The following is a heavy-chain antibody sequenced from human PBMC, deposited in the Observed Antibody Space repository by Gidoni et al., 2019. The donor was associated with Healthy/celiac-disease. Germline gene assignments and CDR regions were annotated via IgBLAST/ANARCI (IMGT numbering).Heavy chain of an antibody. CDR1: GFPFSSYS. V-gene: IGHV3-21*05. D-gene: IGHD2-21*01. CDR3: ARDRGMGIDYYGMDV. Sequence: EVQLVESGGGLVKPGGSLSLSCSASGFPFSSYSMNWAREAPGKELEWGADISRRRRYREYEDSVKGRFTIARDNAKKSLYLKMNSMRAEDTAVYYCARDRGMGIDYYGMDVWGQGTTVTVSS. CDR2: ISRRRRYR. J-gene: IGHJ6*02.